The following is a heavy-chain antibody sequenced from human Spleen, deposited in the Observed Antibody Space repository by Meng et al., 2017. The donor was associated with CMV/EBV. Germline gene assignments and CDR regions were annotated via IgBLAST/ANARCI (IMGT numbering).Heavy chain of an antibody. J-gene: IGHJ6*02. Sequence: GGSLRLSCAASGFTFSSYAMSWVRQAPAKGLEWVSSISTSSSYIYYADSVKGRFTISRDNAKNSLYLQMNSLRAEDTAVYYCARVADFWSGHKYGMDVWGQGTTVTVSS. CDR3: ARVADFWSGHKYGMDV. D-gene: IGHD3-3*01. V-gene: IGHV3-21*01. CDR1: GFTFSSYA. CDR2: ISTSSSYI.